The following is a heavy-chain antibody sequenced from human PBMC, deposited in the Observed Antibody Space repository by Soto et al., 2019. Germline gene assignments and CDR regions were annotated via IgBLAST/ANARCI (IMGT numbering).Heavy chain of an antibody. CDR3: AREGSRWYGKSDY. Sequence: SETLSLTCTVSGGSITNHYWSWIRQPPGKGLEWIGYIYYSGSPNYNPSLRSRVTISVDTSKNQFFLKLNSVTAADTAVYYCAREGSRWYGKSDYWGQGILVTVSS. CDR1: GGSITNHY. V-gene: IGHV4-59*11. J-gene: IGHJ4*01. D-gene: IGHD6-13*01. CDR2: IYYSGSP.